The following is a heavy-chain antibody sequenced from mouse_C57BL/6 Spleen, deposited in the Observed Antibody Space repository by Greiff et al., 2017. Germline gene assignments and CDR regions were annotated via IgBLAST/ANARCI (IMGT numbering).Heavy chain of an antibody. CDR1: GFSLTSYG. D-gene: IGHD2-4*01. J-gene: IGHJ4*01. V-gene: IGHV2-5*01. CDR3: AKNYDYDGGLVY. Sequence: VKLEESGPGLVQPSQSLSITCTVSGFSLTSYGVHWVRQSPGKGLEWLGVIWRGGSTDYNAAFMSRLSITKDNSKSQVFFKMNSLQADDTAIYYCAKNYDYDGGLVYWGQGTSVTVSS. CDR2: IWRGGST.